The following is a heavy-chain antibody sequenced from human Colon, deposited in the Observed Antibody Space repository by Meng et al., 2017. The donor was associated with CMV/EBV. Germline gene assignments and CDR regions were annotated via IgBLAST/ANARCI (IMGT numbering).Heavy chain of an antibody. CDR2: IVPIVSRT. CDR1: GYTFTSYD. Sequence: SVKVSCKASGYTFTSYDINWVRQATGQGLEWLGGIVPIVSRTNYAQKFQGRVTITADKSTSTAYMELSSLRSEDTALYFCATGGAARSSTNRNHFDYWGQGTLVTVSS. D-gene: IGHD1-26*01. V-gene: IGHV1-69*10. J-gene: IGHJ4*02. CDR3: ATGGAARSSTNRNHFDY.